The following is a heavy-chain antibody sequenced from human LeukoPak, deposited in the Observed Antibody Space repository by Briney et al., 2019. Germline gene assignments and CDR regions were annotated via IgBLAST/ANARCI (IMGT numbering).Heavy chain of an antibody. J-gene: IGHJ4*02. D-gene: IGHD2-8*01. CDR3: ARSRGPIYCTNGVCYTLYYFDY. Sequence: SVKVSCKASGGTFSSYAISWVRQAPGQGLEWVGGIIPIFGTANYAQKFQGRVTITADESTSTAYMELSSLRSEDTAVYYCARSRGPIYCTNGVCYTLYYFDYWGQGTLVTVSS. V-gene: IGHV1-69*13. CDR2: IIPIFGTA. CDR1: GGTFSSYA.